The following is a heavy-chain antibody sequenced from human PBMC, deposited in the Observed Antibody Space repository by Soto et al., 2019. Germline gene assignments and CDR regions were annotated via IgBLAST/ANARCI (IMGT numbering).Heavy chain of an antibody. CDR2: IYYNGNT. J-gene: IGHJ4*02. CDR3: ARGYRGYSYANFDY. V-gene: IGHV4-59*01. Sequence: QVRLQESGPGLMKPSETLSLTCTVSGGSINNYYWNWIRQPPGKGLEWIAYIYYNGNTDSNPSLEGRVTISLDTPKNQLSLELSSVTAADTAVYYCARGYRGYSYANFDYWGQGILVTVSS. CDR1: GGSINNYY. D-gene: IGHD5-18*01.